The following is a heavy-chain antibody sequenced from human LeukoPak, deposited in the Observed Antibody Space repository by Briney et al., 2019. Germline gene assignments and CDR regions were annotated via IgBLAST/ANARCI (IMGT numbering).Heavy chain of an antibody. CDR3: ARTLRYFDWLPAGETDY. CDR1: GYSISSGYY. J-gene: IGHJ4*02. Sequence: SETLSLTCTVSGYSISSGYYWGWIRQPPGKGLEWTGSIDHSGSTYYNPSLKSRITISVDTSKNQFSLKLSSVTAADTAVYYCARTLRYFDWLPAGETDYWGQGTLVTVSS. V-gene: IGHV4-38-2*02. D-gene: IGHD3-9*01. CDR2: IDHSGST.